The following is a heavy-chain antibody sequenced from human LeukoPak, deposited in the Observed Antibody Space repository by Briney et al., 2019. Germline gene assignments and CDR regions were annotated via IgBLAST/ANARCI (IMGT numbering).Heavy chain of an antibody. CDR2: IRYDGSKK. CDR1: GFTFSNYG. J-gene: IGHJ6*04. V-gene: IGHV3-30*02. CDR3: AELGITMIGGV. D-gene: IGHD3-10*02. Sequence: GGSLRLSCAASGFTFSNYGMHWVRQAPGKGLEWVAFIRYDGSKKYYADSVKGRFTISRDNSKNTLSLQMNSLRAEDTAVYYCAELGITMIGGVWGKGTTVTISS.